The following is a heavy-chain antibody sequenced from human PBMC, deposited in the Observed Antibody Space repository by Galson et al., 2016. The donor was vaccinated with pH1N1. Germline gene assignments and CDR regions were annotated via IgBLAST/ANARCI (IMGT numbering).Heavy chain of an antibody. CDR2: IYWDDDK. J-gene: IGHJ3*01. CDR1: GFSISSSGMG. V-gene: IGHV2-5*02. CDR3: AHREVMITNAFDF. D-gene: IGHD3-16*01. Sequence: PALVKPTQTLTLTCTFSGFSISSSGMGVGWIRQPPGKALEWLAVIYWDDDKRYSQSLKSRLTITKDTSKNYVVLTITNMDPMDTATYYCAHREVMITNAFDFWGQGTMVTVSS.